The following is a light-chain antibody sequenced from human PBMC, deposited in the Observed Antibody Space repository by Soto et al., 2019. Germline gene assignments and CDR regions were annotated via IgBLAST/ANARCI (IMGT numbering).Light chain of an antibody. V-gene: IGKV1-27*01. CDR3: LGYDSAPTWT. CDR2: AAS. CDR1: RGISSY. Sequence: DIQMTQSPSSLSPSLGDRVTITCRASRGISSYVAWFQQKPGKVPKLLIYAASTLQSGVPSRFSGSGSGTEFTLTISSLQPEDVATYYCLGYDSAPTWTFGQGTKVKIK. J-gene: IGKJ1*01.